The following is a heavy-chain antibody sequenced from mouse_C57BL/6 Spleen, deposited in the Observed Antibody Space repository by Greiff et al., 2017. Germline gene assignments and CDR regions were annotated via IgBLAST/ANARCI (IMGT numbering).Heavy chain of an antibody. J-gene: IGHJ3*01. CDR3: ARKSGYSNYGAWFAD. D-gene: IGHD2-5*01. V-gene: IGHV1-59*01. CDR1: GYTFTSYW. Sequence: QVQLQQPGAELVRPGTSVKLSCKASGYTFTSYWMHWVKQRPGQGLEWIGVIDPSDSYTNYNQKFKGKDTLTVDTSSSTAYMQLSSLTSEDSAVYYCARKSGYSNYGAWFADGGKVTLGTVSA. CDR2: IDPSDSYT.